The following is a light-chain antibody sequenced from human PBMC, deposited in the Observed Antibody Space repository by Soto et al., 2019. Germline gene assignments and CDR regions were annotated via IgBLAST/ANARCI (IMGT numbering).Light chain of an antibody. J-gene: IGKJ4*01. CDR1: QSLLHSNGYTY. CDR2: LGS. V-gene: IGKV2-28*01. CDR3: MPALQPPQLP. Sequence: IVMTQSPLSLPVTPGEPASISCRSSQSLLHSNGYTYLDWYLQKPGQSPQLLIYLGSSRASGVPDRFSGSGSGTDFTLKISRVEAEDVGVYYCMPALQPPQLPFGGGTKVEIK.